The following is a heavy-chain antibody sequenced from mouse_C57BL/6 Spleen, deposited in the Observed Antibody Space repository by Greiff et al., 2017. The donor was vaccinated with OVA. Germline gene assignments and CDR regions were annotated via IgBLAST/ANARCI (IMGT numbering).Heavy chain of an antibody. CDR1: GYTFTSYW. CDR2: IDPSDSYT. Sequence: QVQLQQPGAELVMPGASVKLSCKASGYTFTSYWMHWVKQRPGQGLEWIGEIDPSDSYTNYNQKFKGKSTLTVDKSSSTAYMQLSSLTSEDSAVYYCARGYSSGYYAMDYWGQGTSVTVSS. J-gene: IGHJ4*01. V-gene: IGHV1-69*01. D-gene: IGHD3-2*02. CDR3: ARGYSSGYYAMDY.